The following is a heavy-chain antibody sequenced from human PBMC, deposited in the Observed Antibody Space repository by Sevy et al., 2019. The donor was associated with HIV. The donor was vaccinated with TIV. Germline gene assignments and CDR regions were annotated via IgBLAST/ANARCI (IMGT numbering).Heavy chain of an antibody. CDR3: ARDRPETCYYYGMDV. CDR2: ISAYNGNT. V-gene: IGHV1-18*01. CDR1: GYTFTSYG. Sequence: ASVKVSCKASGYTFTSYGISWVRQAPGQGLEWMGWISAYNGNTNHAQKLQGRVTMTTDTSTITAYMELRSLRSDDTAVYYCARDRPETCYYYGMDVWGQGTTVTVSS. J-gene: IGHJ6*02.